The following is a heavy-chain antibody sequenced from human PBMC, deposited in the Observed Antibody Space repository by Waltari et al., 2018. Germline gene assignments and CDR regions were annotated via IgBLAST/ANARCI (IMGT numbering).Heavy chain of an antibody. V-gene: IGHV1-3*03. CDR3: ARGNTDLDY. CDR1: GYIFTSYV. J-gene: IGHJ4*02. D-gene: IGHD5-18*01. Sequence: QVQLVQSGAEVKEPGASVKVSCKSSGYIFTSYVLHWGRQAPGQRFEWMGWINAGKGDTKDSQEFQGRVTITRDTSANTADMELSSLRSEDRAIYYCARGNTDLDYWGQGTLVTVSS. CDR2: INAGKGDT.